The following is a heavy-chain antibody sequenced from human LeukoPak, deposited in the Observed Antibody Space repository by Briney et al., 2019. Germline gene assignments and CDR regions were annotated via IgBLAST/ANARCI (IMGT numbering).Heavy chain of an antibody. CDR2: IYPGDSDT. J-gene: IGHJ4*02. Sequence: GESLKISCKGSGYSFTSYWIGWVRPMPGKGLEWMGIIYPGDSDTRYSPSFQGQVTISADKSISTAYLQWSRLKASDTAMYYCARHGGREGQTLDYWGQGTLVTVSS. D-gene: IGHD3-16*01. CDR3: ARHGGREGQTLDY. CDR1: GYSFTSYW. V-gene: IGHV5-51*01.